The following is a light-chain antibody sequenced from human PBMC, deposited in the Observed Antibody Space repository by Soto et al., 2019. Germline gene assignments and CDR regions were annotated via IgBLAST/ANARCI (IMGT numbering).Light chain of an antibody. J-gene: IGKJ4*01. CDR1: QGISSY. V-gene: IGKV1-8*01. CDR3: QQYYSYPFT. CDR2: AAS. Sequence: AIRMTQSPSSLSASTGDRVTITCRASQGISSYLAWYQQKPGKAPKLLIYAASTLQSGVPSRFSGSGSGTDFTLTISCPQSEDFATYYCQQYYSYPFTFGGGTKVDIK.